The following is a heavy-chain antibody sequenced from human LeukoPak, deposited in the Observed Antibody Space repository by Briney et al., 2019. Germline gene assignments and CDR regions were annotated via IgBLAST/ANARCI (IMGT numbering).Heavy chain of an antibody. CDR1: GFTFSTYA. Sequence: GGSLRLSCAGSGFTFSTYAMHWVRQAPGKGLEWVALFSYDGSTQRYADSVKGRFTISRDNSKNTVYLQMNSLRAEDTAVYYCAKDQGIAVTPGWLDPWGQGTLVAVSS. D-gene: IGHD6-19*01. J-gene: IGHJ5*02. V-gene: IGHV3-30-3*01. CDR2: FSYDGSTQ. CDR3: AKDQGIAVTPGWLDP.